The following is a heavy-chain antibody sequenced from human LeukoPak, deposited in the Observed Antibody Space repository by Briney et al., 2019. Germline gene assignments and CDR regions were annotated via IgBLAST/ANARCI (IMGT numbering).Heavy chain of an antibody. CDR3: ARTYSGYSYGMYWYFDL. V-gene: IGHV3-53*01. D-gene: IGHD5-18*01. CDR1: GFTVSSNS. CDR2: IYSGGST. Sequence: PGGSLRLFCAASGFTVSSNSMSWVRQAPGKGLEWVSVIYSGGSTYYADSVKGRFTISRDNSKNTLYLQMNSLRAEDTAVYYCARTYSGYSYGMYWYFDLWGRGTLVTVSS. J-gene: IGHJ2*01.